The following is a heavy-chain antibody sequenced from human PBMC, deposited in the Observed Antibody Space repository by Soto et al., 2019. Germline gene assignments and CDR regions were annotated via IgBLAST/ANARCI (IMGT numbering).Heavy chain of an antibody. D-gene: IGHD6-19*01. J-gene: IGHJ6*03. CDR1: GYSFTNYG. CDR2: ISAYNGDT. CDR3: ARDRGVAPPVAGNTHYYYYMDV. Sequence: QDQLVQSGGEVKKPGASVKVSWKASGYSFTNYGITWVRQAPGQGFEWMGWISAYNGDTNYAQKLQGRVTMTTDASTSTAYLELRSLRSDDTAVYYCARDRGVAPPVAGNTHYYYYMDVWGKGTTVTVSS. V-gene: IGHV1-18*01.